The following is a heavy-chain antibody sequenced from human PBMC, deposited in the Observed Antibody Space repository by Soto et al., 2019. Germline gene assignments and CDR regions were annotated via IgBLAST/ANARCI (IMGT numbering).Heavy chain of an antibody. CDR2: IFHSGST. Sequence: SETLSLTCAVSGVSIRSNNWWSWVRQPPGKGLEWIGEIFHSGSTHYNPSLKTRVTISVDKSKNQFSLKLSSVTAADTAVYYCARVYSGSYSDYWGQGTLVTVSS. D-gene: IGHD1-26*01. CDR1: GVSIRSNNW. CDR3: ARVYSGSYSDY. V-gene: IGHV4-4*02. J-gene: IGHJ4*02.